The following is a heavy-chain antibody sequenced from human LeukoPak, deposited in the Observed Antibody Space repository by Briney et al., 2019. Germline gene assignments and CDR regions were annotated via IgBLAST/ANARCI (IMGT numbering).Heavy chain of an antibody. CDR3: ARVYSSRWYSSFDY. J-gene: IGHJ4*02. CDR2: IFYSGST. V-gene: IGHV4-39*07. CDR1: GGSISSSSYY. Sequence: SETLSLTCTVSGGSISSSSYYWGWIRQPPGKGLAWIGSIFYSGSTYYNPSLKSRVTISVDMSKNQFSLKLSSVTAADTAVYYCARVYSSRWYSSFDYWGQGTLVTVSS. D-gene: IGHD6-13*01.